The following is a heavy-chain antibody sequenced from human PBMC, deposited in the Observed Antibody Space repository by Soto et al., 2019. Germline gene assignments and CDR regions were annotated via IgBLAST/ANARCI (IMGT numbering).Heavy chain of an antibody. V-gene: IGHV3-66*01. CDR1: GITVYSNY. Sequence: EVQLVESGGGLVQRGGALRLACAASGITVYSNYMSWVRQAPGKGLEWVSVIYSGGSTSYADSVKGRFTISRDGSKNTVYLQMKSLRAEDTAVYYCARDVGVWGRGTTVTVSS. CDR3: ARDVGV. J-gene: IGHJ6*04. CDR2: IYSGGST.